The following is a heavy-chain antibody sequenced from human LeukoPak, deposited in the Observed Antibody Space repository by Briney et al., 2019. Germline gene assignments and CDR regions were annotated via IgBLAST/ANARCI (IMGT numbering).Heavy chain of an antibody. D-gene: IGHD2-21*01. CDR1: GFTVSSYY. V-gene: IGHV3-66*02. J-gene: IGHJ4*02. CDR2: IYSGGST. Sequence: PGGSLRLSCAASGFTVSSYYMSWVRQAPGKGLEWVSIIYSGGSTYYADSVKGRFTISRDNSQNTMYLQMNSLRGEDTAVYYCARAEVIAIFDYWGQGTLVTVSS. CDR3: ARAEVIAIFDY.